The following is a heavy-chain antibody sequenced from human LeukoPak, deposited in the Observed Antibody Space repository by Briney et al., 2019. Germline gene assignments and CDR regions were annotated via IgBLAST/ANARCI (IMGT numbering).Heavy chain of an antibody. J-gene: IGHJ2*01. CDR1: GGSISSGGYY. CDR3: ARGKHIVVVTAYWYFDL. CDR2: IYYTGST. D-gene: IGHD2-21*02. V-gene: IGHV4-31*03. Sequence: SETLSLTCTVSGGSISSGGYYWNCIRQHPGKGLEWVVHIYYTGSTYYNPSLKGRISMSVDTSNNHFSLKLSSVTAADTAVYYCARGKHIVVVTAYWYFDLWGRGTLVTVSS.